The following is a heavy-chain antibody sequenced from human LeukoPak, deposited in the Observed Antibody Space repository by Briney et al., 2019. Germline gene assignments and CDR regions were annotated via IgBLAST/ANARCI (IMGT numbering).Heavy chain of an antibody. J-gene: IGHJ4*02. CDR1: GGTFSSYA. D-gene: IGHD2-2*01. Sequence: SVKVSCKASGGTFSSYAISWVRRAPGQGLEWMGGIIPIFSTANYAQKFQDRVTITADESTSTAYMELSSLRSEDTAVYYCARAAYYSRGPDFDYWGQGTLVTVSS. CDR3: ARAAYYSRGPDFDY. CDR2: IIPIFSTA. V-gene: IGHV1-69*13.